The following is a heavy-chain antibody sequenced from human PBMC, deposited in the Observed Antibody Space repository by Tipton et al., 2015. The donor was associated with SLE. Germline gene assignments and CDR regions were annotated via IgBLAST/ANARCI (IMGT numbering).Heavy chain of an antibody. CDR3: ARGRSFRYDSSAPWFDP. J-gene: IGHJ5*02. D-gene: IGHD3-22*01. CDR2: IHYSGST. Sequence: LRLSCTVSGGSISSDYWSWIRQTPGIGLQWIGHIHYSGSTNYNPSLKSRVIISLDTSKNQLSLKLSSVTAADTALYYCARGRSFRYDSSAPWFDPWGQGTLVTVSS. V-gene: IGHV4-59*01. CDR1: GGSISSDY.